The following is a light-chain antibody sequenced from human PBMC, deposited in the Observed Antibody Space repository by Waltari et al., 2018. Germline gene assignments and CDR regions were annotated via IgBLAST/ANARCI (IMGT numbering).Light chain of an antibody. CDR3: SAFAGSNNFGV. J-gene: IGLJ3*02. Sequence: QSALTQPPSASGSPGQSVTISCTGTSRDIGGSNFVSWYQQRPGKAPRFLIYDVNKRPSGVSDRFSGSKSSNTDSLTVSGLQPDDEATYYCSAFAGSNNFGVFGGGTKLTVL. V-gene: IGLV2-8*01. CDR1: SRDIGGSNF. CDR2: DVN.